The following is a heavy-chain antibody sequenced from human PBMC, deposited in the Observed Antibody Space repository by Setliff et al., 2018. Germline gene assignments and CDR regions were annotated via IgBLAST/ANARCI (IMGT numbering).Heavy chain of an antibody. Sequence: PSETLSLTCTVPGDSISSISYYWGWIRQPPGKGLAWIGTLYDSGKTYYNPSLKSRVTISVDTSKKQFSLKLSSVTAADTAVYYCASCRYQVPYNYWGQGTLVTVSS. J-gene: IGHJ4*02. CDR3: ASCRYQVPYNY. CDR1: GDSISSISYY. V-gene: IGHV4-39*01. D-gene: IGHD2-2*01. CDR2: LYDSGKT.